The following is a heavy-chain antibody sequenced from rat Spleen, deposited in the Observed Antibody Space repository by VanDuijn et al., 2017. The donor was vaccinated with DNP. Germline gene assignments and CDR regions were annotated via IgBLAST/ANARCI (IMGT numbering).Heavy chain of an antibody. Sequence: EVQLVESGGGLVQPGRSMKLSCAASGFTFTTFPMAWVRQAPTKGLEWVATISASGDSTYYRASVKGRFTTSRDNAKSTLFLQMNSLRSEDTATYYCARGNSGFTYWGQGTLVTVSS. V-gene: IGHV5-46*01. J-gene: IGHJ3*01. CDR2: ISASGDST. CDR1: GFTFTTFP. D-gene: IGHD4-3*01. CDR3: ARGNSGFTY.